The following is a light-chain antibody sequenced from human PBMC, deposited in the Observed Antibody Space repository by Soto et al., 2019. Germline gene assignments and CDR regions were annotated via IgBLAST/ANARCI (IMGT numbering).Light chain of an antibody. V-gene: IGKV3-20*01. CDR1: EFLSSSY. J-gene: IGKJ2*01. CDR3: QQQGT. CDR2: AAS. Sequence: EIVLTQSPGTLSLSPGERATLSCRASEFLSSSYFVWYQQKPGQAPRLIIYAASRRATGIPDRFSGSGSATEYTLTINTLEHEDFAVYYCQQQGTFGQGTKLEIK.